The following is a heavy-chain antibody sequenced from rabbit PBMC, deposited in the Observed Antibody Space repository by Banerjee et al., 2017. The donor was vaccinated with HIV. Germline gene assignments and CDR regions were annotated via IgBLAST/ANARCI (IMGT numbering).Heavy chain of an antibody. V-gene: IGHV1S47*01. CDR2: IEPIFGNT. Sequence: QEQLVESGGGLVQPGGSLKLTCTASGFDFSNYGVSWVRQAPGKGLEWIGYIEPIFGNTYYANWVNGRFTISSHNAQNTLYLQLSSLTAADTATYFCARDLPDIIGWNFGWWGPGTLVTVS. CDR1: GFDFSNYG. CDR3: ARDLPDIIGWNFGW. D-gene: IGHD1-1*01. J-gene: IGHJ4*01.